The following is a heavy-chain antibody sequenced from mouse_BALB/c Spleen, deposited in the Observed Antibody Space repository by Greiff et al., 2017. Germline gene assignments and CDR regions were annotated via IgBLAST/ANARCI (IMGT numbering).Heavy chain of an antibody. CDR1: GYSITSGYY. V-gene: IGHV3-6*02. CDR3: ARGYYYGSKDAMDY. Sequence: ESGPGLVKPSQSLSLTCSVTGYSITSGYYWNWIRQFPGNKLEWMGYISYDGSNNYNPSLKNRISITRDTSKNQFFLKLNSVTTEDTATYYCARGYYYGSKDAMDYWGQGTSVTVSS. CDR2: ISYDGSN. D-gene: IGHD1-1*01. J-gene: IGHJ4*01.